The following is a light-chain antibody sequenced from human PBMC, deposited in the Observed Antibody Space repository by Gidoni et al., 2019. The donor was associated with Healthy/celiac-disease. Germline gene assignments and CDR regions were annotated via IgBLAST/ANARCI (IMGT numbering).Light chain of an antibody. Sequence: EIVLTQSPATLSLSPGERATLSCRASQSVSSYLAWYQQKPGQAPRLLLYDASNRATGIPARFSGSGSGTDFTLTISSLAPEDFAVYYCQQRSNWPLTFGGXTKVEIK. CDR2: DAS. CDR1: QSVSSY. CDR3: QQRSNWPLT. J-gene: IGKJ4*01. V-gene: IGKV3-11*01.